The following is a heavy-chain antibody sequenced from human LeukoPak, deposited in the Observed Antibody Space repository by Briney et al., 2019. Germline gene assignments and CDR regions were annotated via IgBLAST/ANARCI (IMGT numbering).Heavy chain of an antibody. CDR1: GGTFSSYD. CDR3: ARDPAMVNAVGYFDY. J-gene: IGHJ4*02. CDR2: IIPIFGTA. V-gene: IGHV1-69*05. Sequence: GASVTVSCKASGGTFSSYDISWVRQAPGQGLEWMGRIIPIFGTANYAQKFQGRVTITTDESTSTAYMELSSLRSEDTAVYYCARDPAMVNAVGYFDYWGQGTLVTVSS. D-gene: IGHD5-18*01.